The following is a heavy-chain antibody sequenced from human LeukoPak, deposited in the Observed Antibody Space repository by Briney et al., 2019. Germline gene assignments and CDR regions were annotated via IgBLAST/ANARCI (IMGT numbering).Heavy chain of an antibody. CDR3: ASGYFSCTNCYLYYMLL. CDR2: MIPILGIA. D-gene: IGHD2-2*03. Sequence: GSSVTVSCKASGGTFSSYTISWVRQAPGQGLEWMGRMIPILGIANYAQKFQGRVTITADKSTSTAYMELSSLRSEDTAVYYCASGYFSCTNCYLYYMLLWGKGTAVTVSS. V-gene: IGHV1-69*02. J-gene: IGHJ6*03. CDR1: GGTFSSYT.